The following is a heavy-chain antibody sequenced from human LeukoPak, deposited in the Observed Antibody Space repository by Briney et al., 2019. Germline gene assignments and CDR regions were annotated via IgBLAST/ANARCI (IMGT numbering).Heavy chain of an antibody. CDR1: GFTFNNYA. Sequence: GGSLRLSCAASGFTFNNYALSWVRQAPGKGLEWISTISGIGGNTYYADSVKGRFTISSDISKNTLYLQMNSLRVEDTAVYYCARVLGPGILTGHNWFDPWGQGTLVTVSS. D-gene: IGHD3-9*01. V-gene: IGHV3-23*01. CDR2: ISGIGGNT. J-gene: IGHJ5*02. CDR3: ARVLGPGILTGHNWFDP.